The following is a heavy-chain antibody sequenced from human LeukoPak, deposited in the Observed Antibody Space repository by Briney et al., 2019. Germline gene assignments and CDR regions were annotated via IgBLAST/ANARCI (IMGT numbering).Heavy chain of an antibody. D-gene: IGHD3-10*01. CDR3: ARRGGIIRGVASYYYMDV. V-gene: IGHV4-34*01. Sequence: SETLSLTCAVYGGSFSGYYWSWIRQPPGKGLEWIGEINHSGSTYYNPSLKSRVTTSVDTSKNQFSLKLSSVTAADTAAYYCARRGGIIRGVASYYYMDVWGKGTTVTISS. CDR2: INHSGST. J-gene: IGHJ6*03. CDR1: GGSFSGYY.